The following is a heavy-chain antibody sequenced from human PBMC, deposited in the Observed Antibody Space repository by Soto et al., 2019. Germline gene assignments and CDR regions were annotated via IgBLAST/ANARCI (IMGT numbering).Heavy chain of an antibody. CDR2: INAGNGNT. J-gene: IGHJ4*02. CDR3: AREPRRAVALDY. V-gene: IGHV1-3*01. Sequence: ASVKGSCKASGYTFTSYAMHWVRQAPGQRLEWMGWINAGNGNTKYSQKFQGRVTITRDTSASTAYMELSSLRSEDTAVYYCAREPRRAVALDYWGQGTRVTVSS. D-gene: IGHD6-19*01. CDR1: GYTFTSYA.